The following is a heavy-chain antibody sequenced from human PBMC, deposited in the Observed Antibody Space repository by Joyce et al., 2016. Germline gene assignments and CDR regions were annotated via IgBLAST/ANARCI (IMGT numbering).Heavy chain of an antibody. CDR1: GFTFSSHD. V-gene: IGHV3-23*01. CDR2: IDNSGVGT. CDR3: AKDVSNYIGRSSY. Sequence: EVQLLESGGGLIQPGGYLRLSCVTSGFTFSSHDMTWVRQAPGEGLDWISTIDNSGVGTNDGDSVGGRFTMSRDNSKNTLYLQMNSLRAEDTALYYCAKDVSNYIGRSSYWGQGTLVTVSS. J-gene: IGHJ4*02. D-gene: IGHD2-15*01.